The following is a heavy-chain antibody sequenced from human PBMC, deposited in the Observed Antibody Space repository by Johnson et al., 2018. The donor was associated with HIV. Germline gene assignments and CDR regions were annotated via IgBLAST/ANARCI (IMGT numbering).Heavy chain of an antibody. Sequence: DVQLAESGGGLVQPGGSLRLSCGASAFTFSSNDMKWVRQAPGKGLEWVSPISGSDHSTYYADSVRGRFTISRDNAKNSLYLQMNSLRAEDTAVYYCARARWYLGGGSCCAFDIWGQGTMVTVSS. J-gene: IGHJ3*02. V-gene: IGHV3-23*04. D-gene: IGHD2-15*01. CDR1: AFTFSSND. CDR2: ISGSDHST. CDR3: ARARWYLGGGSCCAFDI.